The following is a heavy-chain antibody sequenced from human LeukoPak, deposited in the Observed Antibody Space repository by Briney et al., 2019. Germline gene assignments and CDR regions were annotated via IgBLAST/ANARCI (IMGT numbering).Heavy chain of an antibody. D-gene: IGHD3-10*01. CDR3: AHKEYYALGSLGDSFDY. V-gene: IGHV2-5*02. J-gene: IGHJ4*02. CDR1: WFSLSTSGVG. CDR2: IYWDDDK. Sequence: ESGPTQFHPTPPLTLTCTFSWFSLSTSGVGVCWIRQPPVKALEWLSIIYWDDDKRHSPSLKSRLTITQDTSKNQVVLTMPIMDPVDTATYYCAHKEYYALGSLGDSFDYWGQGTLVTVSS.